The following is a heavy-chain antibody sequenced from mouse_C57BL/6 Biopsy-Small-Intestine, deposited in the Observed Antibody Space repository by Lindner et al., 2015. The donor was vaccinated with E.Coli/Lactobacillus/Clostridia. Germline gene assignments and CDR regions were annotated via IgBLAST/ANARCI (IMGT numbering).Heavy chain of an antibody. CDR2: SNPSTGGT. J-gene: IGHJ1*03. CDR1: GYSFTDYY. V-gene: IGHV1-42*01. Sequence: VQLQESGPELVKPGASVKISCKASGYSFTDYYMNWVKQGPEKSLEWIGESNPSTGGTTYNQKFKAKATLTVDKSSSIAYMQLKSQTSEDSAVYYCARGWGNPWYFDVWGTGTTVTVSS. CDR3: ARGWGNPWYFDV. D-gene: IGHD2-1*01.